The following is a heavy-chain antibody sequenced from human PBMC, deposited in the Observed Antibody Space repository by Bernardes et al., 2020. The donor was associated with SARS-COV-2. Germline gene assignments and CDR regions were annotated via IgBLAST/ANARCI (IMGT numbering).Heavy chain of an antibody. V-gene: IGHV3-74*01. D-gene: IGHD3-10*01. CDR2: INSDGSST. CDR3: ARAGHMALNYYGSNTIDY. Sequence: GGSLRLSCGASGFTFSSYWMHWVRQAPGKGLVWVSRINSDGSSTSYADSVKGRFTISRDNAKNTLFLEMDSLRAEDTAVYFCARAGHMALNYYGSNTIDYWGQGALVTLSS. CDR1: GFTFSSYW. J-gene: IGHJ4*02.